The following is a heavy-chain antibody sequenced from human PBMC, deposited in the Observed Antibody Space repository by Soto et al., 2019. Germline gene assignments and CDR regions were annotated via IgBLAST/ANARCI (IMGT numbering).Heavy chain of an antibody. J-gene: IGHJ6*02. CDR3: AREGQAPYYYYGMDV. CDR1: GCTFTNYG. Sequence: QVQVVQSGDEVKKPGASVKVSCKASGCTFTNYGFSWVRQAPGQGLERMGWISGYNGNTKYAEKFQGRVTMTTDTSTSTAHMELRSLRADGTAVYYCAREGQAPYYYYGMDVWGQGTAVTVSS. V-gene: IGHV1-18*01. CDR2: ISGYNGNT.